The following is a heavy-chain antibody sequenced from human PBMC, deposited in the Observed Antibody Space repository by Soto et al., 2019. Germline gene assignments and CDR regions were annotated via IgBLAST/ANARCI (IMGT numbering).Heavy chain of an antibody. Sequence: SETLSLTCAVSGGSISSSGYSWSWIRQPPGKGLEWIGYIYHSGSTYYNPSLKSRVTISVDRSKNQFSLKLSSVTAADTAVYYCARVTMVRGVIGVVDYWGQGTLVTVSS. CDR1: GGSISSSGYS. V-gene: IGHV4-30-2*01. CDR2: IYHSGST. J-gene: IGHJ4*02. D-gene: IGHD3-10*01. CDR3: ARVTMVRGVIGVVDY.